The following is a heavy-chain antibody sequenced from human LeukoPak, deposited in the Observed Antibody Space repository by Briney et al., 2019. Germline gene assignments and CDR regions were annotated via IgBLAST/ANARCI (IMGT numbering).Heavy chain of an antibody. V-gene: IGHV4-34*01. D-gene: IGHD4-17*01. Sequence: SETLSLTRAVSGGSFSGYYWTWIRQPPGKGLECIGEINHSGSANYNPSLKSRVTISLNTSKNQFSLKLSSVTAADTAVYYCAGGQGTVTTYWGQGTLVTVSS. CDR1: GGSFSGYY. J-gene: IGHJ4*02. CDR2: INHSGSA. CDR3: AGGQGTVTTY.